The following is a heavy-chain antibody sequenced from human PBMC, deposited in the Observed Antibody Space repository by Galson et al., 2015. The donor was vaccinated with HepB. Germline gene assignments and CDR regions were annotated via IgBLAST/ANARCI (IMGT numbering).Heavy chain of an antibody. D-gene: IGHD2-15*01. J-gene: IGHJ4*02. CDR1: GYIFTGYY. V-gene: IGHV1-2*06. Sequence: SVKVSCKASGYIFTGYYIHWVRQAPGQGPEWMGRINPNSGGSDSAQRFKGRVTMTRDKSISTAFLQWSSLKASDTAMYYCARHYRGGGYTLYVDYWGQGTLVTVSS. CDR2: INPNSGGS. CDR3: ARHYRGGGYTLYVDY.